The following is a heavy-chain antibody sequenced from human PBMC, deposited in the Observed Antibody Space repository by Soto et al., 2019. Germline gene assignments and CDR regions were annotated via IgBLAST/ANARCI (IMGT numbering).Heavy chain of an antibody. CDR2: IYYSGST. V-gene: IGHV4-39*02. CDR1: GGSISSSSYY. Sequence: PSETLFLTCTVSGGSISSSSYYWGWIRQPPGKGLEWIGSIYYSGSTYYNPSLKSRVTISVDTSKNQFSLKLSSVTAADTAVYYFAREGYFEWLSYFDYWGQGTLVTVSS. D-gene: IGHD3-9*01. CDR3: AREGYFEWLSYFDY. J-gene: IGHJ4*02.